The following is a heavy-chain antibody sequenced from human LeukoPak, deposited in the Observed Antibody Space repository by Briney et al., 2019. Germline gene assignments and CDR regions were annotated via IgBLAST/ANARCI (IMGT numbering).Heavy chain of an antibody. V-gene: IGHV4-59*01. CDR2: IYYSGSI. D-gene: IGHD3-10*01. CDR3: ARDPNYYGSGSHNWFDP. Sequence: PPETLSLTCTVSGGSISSYYWSWIRQPPGKGLEWIGYIYYSGSINYNPSLKSRVTISVETSKNQFSLKLSSVTAADTAVYYCARDPNYYGSGSHNWFDPWGQGTLVTVSS. CDR1: GGSISSYY. J-gene: IGHJ5*02.